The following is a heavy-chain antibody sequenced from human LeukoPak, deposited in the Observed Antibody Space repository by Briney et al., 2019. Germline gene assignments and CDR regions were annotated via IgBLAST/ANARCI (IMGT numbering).Heavy chain of an antibody. Sequence: PSETLSLTCTVSGASITSTGYAWGWIRQPPGKGLEWIGNVYYSGNTYYNPSLKSRVTISVDTSKNQFSPKLNSVTAADTAVYYCARPHSHWGQGTLVTVPS. V-gene: IGHV4-39*01. J-gene: IGHJ4*02. CDR3: ARPHSH. CDR2: VYYSGNT. CDR1: GASITSTGYA.